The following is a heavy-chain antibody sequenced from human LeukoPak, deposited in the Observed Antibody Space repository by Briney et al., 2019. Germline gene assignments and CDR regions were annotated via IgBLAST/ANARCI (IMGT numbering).Heavy chain of an antibody. D-gene: IGHD1-26*01. CDR2: IYSGGST. J-gene: IGHJ4*02. V-gene: IGHV3-66*01. Sequence: GGSLRLSCAASGFTVSSNYMSWVRQAPGKGLEWVSVIYSGGSTYYADSVKGRFTIPRDNSKNTLYLQMNSLRAEDTAVYYCARDRKSGSYLSFDYWGQGTLVTVSS. CDR1: GFTVSSNY. CDR3: ARDRKSGSYLSFDY.